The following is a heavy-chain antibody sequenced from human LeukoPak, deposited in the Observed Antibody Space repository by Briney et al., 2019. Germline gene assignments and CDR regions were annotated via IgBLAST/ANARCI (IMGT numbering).Heavy chain of an antibody. Sequence: SETLSLTCTVSGGSISSYYWSWIRQPPGKGLEWIGYIYYSGSTNYNPSLKSRVTMSVDTSQNQFSLMLSSVTAADTAFYYCARAGLTLSCGRDCVANYFDYWGRGTLVTVSS. CDR3: ARAGLTLSCGRDCVANYFDY. CDR1: GGSISSYY. J-gene: IGHJ4*02. CDR2: IYYSGST. D-gene: IGHD2-21*02. V-gene: IGHV4-59*01.